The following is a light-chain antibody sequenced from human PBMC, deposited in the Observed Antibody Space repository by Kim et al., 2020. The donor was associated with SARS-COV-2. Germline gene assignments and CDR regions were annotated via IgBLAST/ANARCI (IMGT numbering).Light chain of an antibody. Sequence: TPGERATLSFRDIQGVSSNYLAWYQQKPGQAPRLLIYGASSRATGIPDRFSGSGSGTDFTLTITRLEPEDFAVYYCQQYSSSPATFGQGTKVDIK. V-gene: IGKV3-20*01. CDR2: GAS. J-gene: IGKJ1*01. CDR1: QGVSSNY. CDR3: QQYSSSPAT.